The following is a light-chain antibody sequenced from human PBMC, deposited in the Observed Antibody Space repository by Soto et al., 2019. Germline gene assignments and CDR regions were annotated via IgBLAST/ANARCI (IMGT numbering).Light chain of an antibody. Sequence: QSALTQPASVSGSPGQSITISCTGTNSDVGGYDYVSWYQQHPGKAPKLMIYEVSNRPSGVSNRFSGSKSGNTASLNISGLQAEDEADYYCQSFDSSLGDYVFGTGTKVTVL. CDR3: QSFDSSLGDYV. V-gene: IGLV2-14*01. CDR1: NSDVGGYDY. CDR2: EVS. J-gene: IGLJ1*01.